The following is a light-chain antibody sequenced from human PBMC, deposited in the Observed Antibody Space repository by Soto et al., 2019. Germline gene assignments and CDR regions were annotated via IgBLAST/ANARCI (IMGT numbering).Light chain of an antibody. CDR3: QQYDSYSLWT. Sequence: DIQMTQSPSTLSASVGDRVSITCRASQGVNTCLAWYQQKPGKAPTLLIYDASSLESGVPSRFSGSGSGTEFTLTIRSLQPDDVATYYCQQYDSYSLWTFGQGTKVDIK. V-gene: IGKV1-5*01. J-gene: IGKJ1*01. CDR2: DAS. CDR1: QGVNTC.